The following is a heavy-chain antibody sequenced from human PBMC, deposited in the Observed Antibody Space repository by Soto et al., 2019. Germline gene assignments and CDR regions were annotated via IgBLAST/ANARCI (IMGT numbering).Heavy chain of an antibody. D-gene: IGHD3-16*01. Sequence: QVQLVESGGGVVQPGRSLRLSCAASGFTFSSYGMHWVRQAPGKGLEWVAVISYDGSNKYYADSVKGRFTISRDNSKNTLYLQMNSLRAEDTAVYYCAKDLGAQPDYWGQGTLVTVSS. CDR1: GFTFSSYG. CDR2: ISYDGSNK. J-gene: IGHJ4*02. CDR3: AKDLGAQPDY. V-gene: IGHV3-30*18.